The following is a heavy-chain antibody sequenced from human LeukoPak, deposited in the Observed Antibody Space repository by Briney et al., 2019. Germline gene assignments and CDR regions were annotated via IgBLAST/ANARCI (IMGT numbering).Heavy chain of an antibody. CDR3: GRGGNGIDI. CDR1: GFTFNKAW. Sequence: GGSLRLSCVASGFTFNKAWMSWVRQAPGKGLVWASRINSDESNTNSYADSVKGRFIISRDNAKNTLYLQMNSLRAEDTAVYFCGRGGNGIDIWGQGTTVIVSS. CDR2: INSDESNT. V-gene: IGHV3-74*01. D-gene: IGHD2-8*01. J-gene: IGHJ3*02.